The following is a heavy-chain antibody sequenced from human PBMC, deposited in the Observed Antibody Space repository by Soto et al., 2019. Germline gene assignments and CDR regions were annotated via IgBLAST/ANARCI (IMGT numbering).Heavy chain of an antibody. CDR1: GFSLSTSGVG. J-gene: IGHJ4*02. V-gene: IGHV2-5*02. D-gene: IGHD3-9*01. Sequence: QITVKESGPTLVKPTQTLTLACTFSGFSLSTSGVGMGWIRQPPGKALEWLALIYWDDDKRYSPSLKSRLTITKDTSKNQVVLTMTNMDPVDTATYYCAHRRSFDCFDYWGQGTLVTVSS. CDR2: IYWDDDK. CDR3: AHRRSFDCFDY.